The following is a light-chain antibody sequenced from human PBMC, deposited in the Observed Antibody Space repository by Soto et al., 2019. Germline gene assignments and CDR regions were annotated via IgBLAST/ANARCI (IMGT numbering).Light chain of an antibody. V-gene: IGKV3-11*01. J-gene: IGKJ5*01. Sequence: EIVLTQSPATLSRSPGERDTLSCRASQNVRSYLAWYQQKPGQAPRLLIHDASSRATGIPDRFSGSGSGTDFTLTISSLEPEDSAVYYCQQRTNWPTSTFGQGTRLEIK. CDR1: QNVRSY. CDR3: QQRTNWPTST. CDR2: DAS.